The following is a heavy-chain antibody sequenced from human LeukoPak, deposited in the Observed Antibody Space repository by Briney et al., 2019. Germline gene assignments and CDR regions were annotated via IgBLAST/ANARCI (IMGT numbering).Heavy chain of an antibody. CDR2: VKSKGHGGTT. CDR1: GFTFTNAW. V-gene: IGHV3-15*01. Sequence: GGSLRLSCAASGFTFTNAWMSWVRQAPGKGLEWVARVKSKGHGGTTDYIAPVKGRFTTSRDDSKNTLSLQMNSLKTEDTAVYYCTTDRFTWGQGTLVTVSS. CDR3: TTDRFT. J-gene: IGHJ1*01.